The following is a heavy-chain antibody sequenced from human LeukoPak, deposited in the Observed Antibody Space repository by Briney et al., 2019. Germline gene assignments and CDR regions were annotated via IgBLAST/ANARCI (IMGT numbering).Heavy chain of an antibody. Sequence: PGGSPRLSCAASGFTFSDYYMSWIRQAPGKGLEWVSYISSSGSAIYYADSVKGRFTISRDNAKNSLYLQMNSLRAEDTAVYYCARGGRYWAWYFDLWGRGALVTDSS. CDR2: ISSSGSAI. V-gene: IGHV3-11*01. CDR3: ARGGRYWAWYFDL. CDR1: GFTFSDYY. D-gene: IGHD2-8*02. J-gene: IGHJ2*01.